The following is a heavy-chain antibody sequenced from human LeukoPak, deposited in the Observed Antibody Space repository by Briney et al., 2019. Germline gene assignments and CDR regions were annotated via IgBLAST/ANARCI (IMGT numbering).Heavy chain of an antibody. V-gene: IGHV3-74*01. CDR3: AKARGLIGGAFDI. CDR1: GFTFSSYW. Sequence: GGSLRLSCAASGFTFSSYWMHWVRQAPGKGLVWVSRINSDGRSTSYADSVKGRFTISRDNSKNSLYLQMNSLRTEDTALYYCAKARGLIGGAFDIWGQGTMVTVSS. CDR2: INSDGRST. D-gene: IGHD3-22*01. J-gene: IGHJ3*02.